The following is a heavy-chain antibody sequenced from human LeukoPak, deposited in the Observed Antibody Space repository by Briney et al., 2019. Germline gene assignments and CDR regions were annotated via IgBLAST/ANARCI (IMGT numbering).Heavy chain of an antibody. CDR1: GFTFSTFW. CDR3: AKVPIPYSSGWYLNY. Sequence: PGGSLRLSCVASGFTFSTFWMTWVRQAPGKGLEWVANIRQDGAEKYYVDSVKGRFTISRDNAKNSLYLQMNSLRAEDTAVYYCAKVPIPYSSGWYLNYWGQGTLVTVSS. CDR2: IRQDGAEK. V-gene: IGHV3-7*01. D-gene: IGHD6-19*01. J-gene: IGHJ4*02.